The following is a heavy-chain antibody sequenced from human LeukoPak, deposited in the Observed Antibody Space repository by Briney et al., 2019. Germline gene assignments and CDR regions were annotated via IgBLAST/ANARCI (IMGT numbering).Heavy chain of an antibody. V-gene: IGHV4-31*03. J-gene: IGHJ2*01. CDR3: ARQVVAANPNDL. D-gene: IGHD2-15*01. Sequence: SQTLSLTCTVSGGSISSGGYYWSWIRQHPGKGLEWIGYIYYSGSTYYNPSLKSRVTISVDTSKNQFSPKLSSVTAADTAVYYCARQVVAANPNDLWGRGTLVTVSS. CDR2: IYYSGST. CDR1: GGSISSGGYY.